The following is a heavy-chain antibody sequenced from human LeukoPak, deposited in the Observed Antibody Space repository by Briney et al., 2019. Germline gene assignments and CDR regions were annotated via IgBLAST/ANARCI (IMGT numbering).Heavy chain of an antibody. D-gene: IGHD4-23*01. CDR3: ARVGRSTVGGY. Sequence: GGSPGLSCAASGFTFSNYEMSWVRQAPGKGLEWVSYISRSGSSIYYADSVKGRFTISRDNAKNSLYLQMNTLRAEDTAVYYCARVGRSTVGGYWGPGTLVTVSS. CDR2: ISRSGSSI. V-gene: IGHV3-48*03. CDR1: GFTFSNYE. J-gene: IGHJ4*02.